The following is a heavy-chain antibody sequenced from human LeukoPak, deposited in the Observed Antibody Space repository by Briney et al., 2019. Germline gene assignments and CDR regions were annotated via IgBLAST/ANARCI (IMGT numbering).Heavy chain of an antibody. CDR3: ARDQEGFDY. CDR1: GDSVSSGSYY. V-gene: IGHV4-61*01. Sequence: PSETLSLTCTVSGDSVSSGSYYWSWIRQSPGKGLEWIGYIYYSGSTNYNPSLKSRVTISIDASKNQFSLKLSSVTAADTAVYYCARDQEGFDYWGQGTLVTVSS. J-gene: IGHJ4*02. CDR2: IYYSGST.